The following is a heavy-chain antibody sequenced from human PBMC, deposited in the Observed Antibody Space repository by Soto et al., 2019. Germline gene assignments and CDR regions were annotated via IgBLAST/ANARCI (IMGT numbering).Heavy chain of an antibody. J-gene: IGHJ4*02. CDR3: ARSQVGPTVVFHF. Sequence: SETLSLTCTLSAGSINGTSDYWGWVRQPPGKGLEWTASFLYTGHTYYNPSLQCPVPISGHTAKRQFSLTRTSVTTPDTAVYYCARSQVGPTVVFHFWGQGTLVTVSS. D-gene: IGHD1-26*01. V-gene: IGHV4-39*01. CDR2: FLYTGHT. CDR1: AGSINGTSDY.